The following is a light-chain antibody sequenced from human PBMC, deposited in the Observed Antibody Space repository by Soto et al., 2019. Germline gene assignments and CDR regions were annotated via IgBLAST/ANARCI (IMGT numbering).Light chain of an antibody. CDR1: QSISSY. CDR3: QQSYSTSRT. Sequence: DIQMTQSPSSLSASVGDRVTITCRASQSISSYLNWYQQKPGKAPKLLIYAASSLQSGVPSRFSGIVAGTDFTLTISSLQPADFATYYCQQSYSTSRTFGPGTKVDIK. V-gene: IGKV1-39*01. J-gene: IGKJ3*01. CDR2: AAS.